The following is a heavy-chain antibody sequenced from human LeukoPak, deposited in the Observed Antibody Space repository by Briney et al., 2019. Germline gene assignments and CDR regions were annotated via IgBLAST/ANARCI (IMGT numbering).Heavy chain of an antibody. D-gene: IGHD6-13*01. CDR2: ISSSSSTI. CDR1: GFTFSSYS. V-gene: IGHV3-48*01. Sequence: GGSLRLSCAASGFTFSSYSMNWVRQAPGKGLEWVSYISSSSSTIYYADSVKGRFTISRDNAKNSLYLQMNSLRAEDTAVYYCANLGDRRQPVQGPRRYYYMDVWGKGTTVTVSS. J-gene: IGHJ6*03. CDR3: ANLGDRRQPVQGPRRYYYMDV.